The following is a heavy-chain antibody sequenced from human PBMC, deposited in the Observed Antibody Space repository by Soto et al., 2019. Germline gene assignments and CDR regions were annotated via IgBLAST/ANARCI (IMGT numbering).Heavy chain of an antibody. J-gene: IGHJ5*02. CDR1: GFTFSSYA. CDR2: ISGSGGST. CDR3: AKFGSSWYYSWFDP. D-gene: IGHD6-13*01. Sequence: HPGGSLRLSCAASGFTFSSYAMSWVRQAPGKGLEWVSAISGSGGSTYYADSVKGRFTISRDNSKNTLYLQMNSLRAEDTAVYYCAKFGSSWYYSWFDPWGQGTLVTVSS. V-gene: IGHV3-23*01.